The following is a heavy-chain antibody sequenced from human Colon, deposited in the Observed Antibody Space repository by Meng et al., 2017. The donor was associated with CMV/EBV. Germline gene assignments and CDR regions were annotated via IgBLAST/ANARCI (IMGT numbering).Heavy chain of an antibody. D-gene: IGHD5-24*01. J-gene: IGHJ2*01. CDR3: ARMALHWYFDL. CDR2: IYYTGND. V-gene: IGHV4-39*07. Sequence: QRQEPGPGLVKPSETLSLTCTVSGDSSSGRSYYWGWIRQPPGKGLEWIASIYYTGNDYHNPSLRSRVTISIDTSNNQFSLRLTSVTAADTAVYYCARMALHWYFDLWGRGTLVTVSS. CDR1: GDSSSGRSYY.